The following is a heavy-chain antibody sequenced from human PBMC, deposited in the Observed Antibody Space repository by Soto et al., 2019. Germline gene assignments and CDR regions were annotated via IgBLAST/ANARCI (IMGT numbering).Heavy chain of an antibody. CDR3: AVRRGYIGTFHY. CDR2: IYYSGST. Sequence: PSETLSLTCTVSGGSISSGGYYWSWIRQHPGKGLEWIGYIYYSGSTYYNPSLKSRVTISVDTSKNQFSLKLSSVTAADTAVYYCAVRRGYIGTFHYWGQGTLVTVSS. J-gene: IGHJ4*02. CDR1: GGSISSGGYY. V-gene: IGHV4-31*03. D-gene: IGHD5-12*01.